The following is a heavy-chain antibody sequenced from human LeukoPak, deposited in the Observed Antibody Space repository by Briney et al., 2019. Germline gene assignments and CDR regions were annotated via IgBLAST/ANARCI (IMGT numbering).Heavy chain of an antibody. Sequence: GGCLRLSCAASGFTFSNYWFHWVRQAPGKGLVWVARINTDGSTTNYADSVKGRFNISRDNAKNSLYLQMNSLRDDDTAVYYCATVLRVLLTRSELDPWGQGTLVTVSS. CDR2: INTDGSTT. V-gene: IGHV3-74*01. D-gene: IGHD4-11*01. CDR3: ATVLRVLLTRSELDP. CDR1: GFTFSNYW. J-gene: IGHJ5*02.